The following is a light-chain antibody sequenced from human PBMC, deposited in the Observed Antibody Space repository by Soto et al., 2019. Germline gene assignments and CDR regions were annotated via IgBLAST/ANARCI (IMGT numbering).Light chain of an antibody. CDR1: SSDVGAYNY. CDR2: DVT. V-gene: IGLV2-14*01. Sequence: QSALTQPASVSGSPGQSITISCTGTSSDVGAYNYVCWYQQHPGKAPKLIIYDVTNRPSGVSNRFSGSKSDNTASLSISGLQAEDEAYYYCSSYTSTNTVVFGGGTKLTVL. CDR3: SSYTSTNTVV. J-gene: IGLJ3*02.